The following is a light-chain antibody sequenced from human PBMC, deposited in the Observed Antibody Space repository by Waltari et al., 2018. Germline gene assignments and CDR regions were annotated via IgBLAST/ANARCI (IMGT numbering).Light chain of an antibody. J-gene: IGLJ3*02. V-gene: IGLV8-61*01. Sequence: QTVVTQEPSVAVAQGGTITRNCALRSGYRATTSYATWYQQTPGQAPRTLVYKANPRSSGVPDRFSGSILGTTAALTITGAQADAESAYYCALYMGSGIWVFGGVPSLPVL. CDR2: KAN. CDR1: SGYRATTSY. CDR3: ALYMGSGIWV.